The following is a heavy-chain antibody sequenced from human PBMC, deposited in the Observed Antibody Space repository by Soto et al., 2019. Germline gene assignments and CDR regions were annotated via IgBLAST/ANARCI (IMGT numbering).Heavy chain of an antibody. V-gene: IGHV3-21*01. J-gene: IGHJ5*02. CDR3: ARDIDPATVTTGCRGCWLFDP. CDR2: ISSSSSYI. D-gene: IGHD4-17*01. Sequence: GGSLRLSCAASGFTFSSYSMNWVRQAPGKGLEWVSSISSSSSYIYYADSVKGRFTISRDNAKNSLYLQMNSLRAEDTAVYYCARDIDPATVTTGCRGCWLFDPWGQGTLVTVSS. CDR1: GFTFSSYS.